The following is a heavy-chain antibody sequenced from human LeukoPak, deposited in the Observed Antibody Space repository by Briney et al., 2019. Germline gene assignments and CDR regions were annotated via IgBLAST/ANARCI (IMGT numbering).Heavy chain of an antibody. CDR3: ARYRISAFDI. J-gene: IGHJ3*02. V-gene: IGHV4-30-2*01. CDR2: VNHSGST. CDR1: GGSISSGGYY. Sequence: SQTLSLTCTVSGGSISSGGYYWSWIRQPPGKGLEWIGEVNHSGSTNYNPSLASRVTISLDTSKNQFSLKLSSVTAADTAVYYCARYRISAFDIWGQGTLVTVSS. D-gene: IGHD1-14*01.